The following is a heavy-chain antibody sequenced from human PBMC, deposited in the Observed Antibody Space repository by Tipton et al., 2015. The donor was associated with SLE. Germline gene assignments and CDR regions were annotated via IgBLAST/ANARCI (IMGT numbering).Heavy chain of an antibody. CDR2: IYNSGGT. D-gene: IGHD3-16*01. Sequence: TLSLTCTVSGGSISTGGYYWSWIRQHPGKGLEWIGYIYNSGGTDYNPFLKSRVTISADTSKNHFSLNLSSVTAAGTAVYYCARQRGYYDGTPFPPWNFDLWGRGTQVTVSS. V-gene: IGHV4-31*03. J-gene: IGHJ2*01. CDR3: ARQRGYYDGTPFPPWNFDL. CDR1: GGSISTGGYY.